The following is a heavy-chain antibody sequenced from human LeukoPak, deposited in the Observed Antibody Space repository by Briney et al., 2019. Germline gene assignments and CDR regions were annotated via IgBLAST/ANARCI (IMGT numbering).Heavy chain of an antibody. CDR2: INHSGST. D-gene: IGHD5-24*01. CDR3: ARRTFRYLGDGYNDY. CDR1: GGSFSGCY. Sequence: SSETLSLTCAVYGGSFSGCYWSWIRQPPGKGLEWIGEINHSGSTNYNPSLKSRVTISVDTSKNQFSLKLSSVTAADTAVYYCARRTFRYLGDGYNDYWGQGTLVTVSS. J-gene: IGHJ4*02. V-gene: IGHV4-34*01.